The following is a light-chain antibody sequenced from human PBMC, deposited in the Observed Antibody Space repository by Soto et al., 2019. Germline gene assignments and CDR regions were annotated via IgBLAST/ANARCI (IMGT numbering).Light chain of an antibody. CDR3: QQYNDWPRT. V-gene: IGKV3D-15*01. J-gene: IGKJ1*01. Sequence: EMVVTQSPATLSVSPGERVTLSCRTSQDVSSKLAWYQQKPGQPPSLLIYDASTRATGTPARFSGSGSGTEFTLAVSSLQSEDYAVYYCQQYNDWPRTFGQGTKVDIK. CDR1: QDVSSK. CDR2: DAS.